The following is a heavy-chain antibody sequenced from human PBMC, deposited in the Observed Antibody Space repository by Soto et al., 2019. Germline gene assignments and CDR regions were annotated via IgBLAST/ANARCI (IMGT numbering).Heavy chain of an antibody. J-gene: IGHJ3*02. V-gene: IGHV3-23*01. Sequence: GGSLRISLAASGFICSSYDMSWVRQAPGKGLEWVSTILVGGSTHYEDSVKGRFTISRDRSKNTLYLQMNSLTAGDTAMYYCAKATATGGGAFDICGQGTMVTVSS. D-gene: IGHD2-8*02. CDR1: GFICSSYD. CDR2: ILVGGST. CDR3: AKATATGGGAFDI.